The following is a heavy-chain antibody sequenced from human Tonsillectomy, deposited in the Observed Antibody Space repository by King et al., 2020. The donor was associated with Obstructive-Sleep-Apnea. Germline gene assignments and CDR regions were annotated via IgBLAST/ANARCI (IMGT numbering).Heavy chain of an antibody. CDR1: GFKLSDYY. CDR2: ISGGSTRI. J-gene: IGHJ4*02. Sequence: QVQLVESGGGLVKPGGSLRLSCAASGFKLSDYYMSWIRQAPGKGLEWLSLISGGSTRISYADSVKGRFTSSRDYTKNSLILEMSNLRAEDMAMYYCARSSMVIARFFDYWGQGTLVTVSS. V-gene: IGHV3-11*01. CDR3: ARSSMVIARFFDY. D-gene: IGHD2-21*01.